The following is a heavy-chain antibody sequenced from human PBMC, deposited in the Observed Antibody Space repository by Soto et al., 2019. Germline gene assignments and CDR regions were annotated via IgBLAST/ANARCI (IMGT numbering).Heavy chain of an antibody. Sequence: GEALKISCNGSGYSFTSYWIGWVRQMPGKGLEWMGIIYPGDSDTRYSPSFQGQVTISADKSISTAYLQRSSLKASDTAMYYCARNDFPPYGSGSYEVPADAFDIWGQGTMVTVSS. V-gene: IGHV5-51*01. J-gene: IGHJ3*02. CDR2: IYPGDSDT. CDR1: GYSFTSYW. CDR3: ARNDFPPYGSGSYEVPADAFDI. D-gene: IGHD3-10*01.